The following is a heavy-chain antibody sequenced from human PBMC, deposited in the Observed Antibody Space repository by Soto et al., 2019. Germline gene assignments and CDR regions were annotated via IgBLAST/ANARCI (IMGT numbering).Heavy chain of an antibody. CDR3: ARDRVRGVSDWFDP. CDR1: GVSISSGGYY. V-gene: IGHV4-31*03. D-gene: IGHD3-10*01. Sequence: SETLSLTCTVSGVSISSGGYYWSWIRQHPGKGLEWIGYIYYSGSTYYNPSLKSRVTISVDTSKNQFSLKLSSVTAADTAVYYCARDRVRGVSDWFDPWGQGTLVTVSS. J-gene: IGHJ5*02. CDR2: IYYSGST.